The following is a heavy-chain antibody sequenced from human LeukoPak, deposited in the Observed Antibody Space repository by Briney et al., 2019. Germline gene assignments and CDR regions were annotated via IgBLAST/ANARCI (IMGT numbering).Heavy chain of an antibody. CDR3: ATLGGIAAAGNQGYSSGWYEDY. CDR2: ISWDGGST. CDR1: GFTFDDYT. V-gene: IGHV3-43*01. D-gene: IGHD6-19*01. Sequence: GGSLRLSCAASGFTFDDYTMHWVRQAPGKGLEWVSLISWDGGSTYYADSVKGRFTISRDNSKNSLYLQMNSLRTEDTALYYCATLGGIAAAGNQGYSSGWYEDYWGQGTLVTVSS. J-gene: IGHJ4*02.